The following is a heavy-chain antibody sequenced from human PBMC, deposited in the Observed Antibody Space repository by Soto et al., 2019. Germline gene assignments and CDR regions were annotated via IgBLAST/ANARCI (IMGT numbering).Heavy chain of an antibody. V-gene: IGHV3-64D*08. CDR3: VKDFPQGGDYYDSSGYPEYFDY. Sequence: GGSLRLSCSASGFTFSSYAMHWVRQAPGKGLEYVSAISSNGGSTYYADSVKGRFTISRDNSKNTLYLQMSSLRAEDTAVYYCVKDFPQGGDYYDSSGYPEYFDYWGQGTLVTVSS. D-gene: IGHD3-22*01. J-gene: IGHJ4*02. CDR2: ISSNGGST. CDR1: GFTFSSYA.